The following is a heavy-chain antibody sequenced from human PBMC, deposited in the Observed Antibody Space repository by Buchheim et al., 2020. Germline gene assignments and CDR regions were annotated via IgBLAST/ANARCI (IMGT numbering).Heavy chain of an antibody. J-gene: IGHJ4*02. CDR2: ITRSSSPI. V-gene: IGHV3-48*01. CDR1: GFTFSSYS. D-gene: IGHD2-2*01. Sequence: DVQLVESGGGLVQPGGSLRLSCAASGFTFSSYSMNWVRQTPGKGLEWVSYITRSSSPIHYADSVRGRFTIPRDNAKNSLFLQMNSLRTEDTGIYYCTRDPNALDYWGQGTL. CDR3: TRDPNALDY.